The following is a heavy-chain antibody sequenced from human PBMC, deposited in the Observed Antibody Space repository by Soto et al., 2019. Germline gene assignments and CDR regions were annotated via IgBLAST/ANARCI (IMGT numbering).Heavy chain of an antibody. D-gene: IGHD6-19*01. CDR2: VFYSGRS. CDR3: AGQTFAMAAASSGRSNCFDP. CDR1: GGSINSPRYY. J-gene: IGHJ5*02. V-gene: IGHV4-39*01. Sequence: SETLSLTCTVSGGSINSPRYYWDWIRQPPGKGLEWLGSVFYSGRSYSTPSLKSRVTISVDTSKTQFSLSLTSVTASDTAVYFCAGQTFAMAAASSGRSNCFDPWAPGTRGTVPQ.